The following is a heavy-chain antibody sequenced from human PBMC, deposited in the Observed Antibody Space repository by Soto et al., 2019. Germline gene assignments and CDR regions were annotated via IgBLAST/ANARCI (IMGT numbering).Heavy chain of an antibody. J-gene: IGHJ4*02. D-gene: IGHD1-20*01. CDR1: GFIFSDFH. Sequence: PGGSLRLSCAASGFIFSDFHMTWIRQAPGKGLELVAYISSRGDTIYYADSVRGRITISRDNDKGSLFLQMSSLRVEDTAVYYCVRGRRISGINRGLDYWGRGALVTVSS. CDR3: VRGRRISGINRGLDY. CDR2: ISSRGDTI. V-gene: IGHV3-11*01.